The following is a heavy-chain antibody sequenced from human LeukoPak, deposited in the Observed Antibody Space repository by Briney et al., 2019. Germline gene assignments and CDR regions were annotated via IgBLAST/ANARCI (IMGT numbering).Heavy chain of an antibody. J-gene: IGHJ4*02. Sequence: SETLSLTCTVSGGSISSGGYYWSWIRQPPGKGLEWIGYIYHSGSTYYNPSLKSRVTISVDRSKNQFSLKLSSVTAADTAVYYCAREIYDSSGYYYDWGQGTLVTVSS. CDR2: IYHSGST. CDR1: GGSISSGGYY. V-gene: IGHV4-30-2*01. CDR3: AREIYDSSGYYYD. D-gene: IGHD3-22*01.